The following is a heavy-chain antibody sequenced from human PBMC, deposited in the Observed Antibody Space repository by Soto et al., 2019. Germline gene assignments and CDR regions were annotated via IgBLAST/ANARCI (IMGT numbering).Heavy chain of an antibody. J-gene: IGHJ5*02. Sequence: SETLSLTCVVSGGSFSTYYYNWIRQSPGKGLEWIGEINHSGSNNYSPSLKSRVTMSLDTSKSQFSLRLTSVTAADTAVYYCARRGVRAAATNWFDPWGQGTLVTVSS. CDR3: ARRGVRAAATNWFDP. CDR2: INHSGSN. D-gene: IGHD5-12*01. V-gene: IGHV4-34*01. CDR1: GGSFSTYY.